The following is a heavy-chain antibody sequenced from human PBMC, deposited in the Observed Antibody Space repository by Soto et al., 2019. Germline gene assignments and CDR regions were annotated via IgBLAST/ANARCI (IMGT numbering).Heavy chain of an antibody. CDR3: ARQLGYCSGGSCYPHFEY. D-gene: IGHD2-15*01. V-gene: IGHV4-39*01. Sequence: SETLSLTCTVSGGSISSSSYYWGWIRQPPGKGLEWIGSIYYSGSTYYNPSLKSRVTISVDTSKNQFSLKLSSVTAADTAVYYCARQLGYCSGGSCYPHFEYWGQGTLVTVSS. CDR2: IYYSGST. CDR1: GGSISSSSYY. J-gene: IGHJ4*02.